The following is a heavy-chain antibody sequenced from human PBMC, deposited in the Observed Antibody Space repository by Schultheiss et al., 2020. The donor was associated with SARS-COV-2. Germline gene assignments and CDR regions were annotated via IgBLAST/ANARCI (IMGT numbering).Heavy chain of an antibody. CDR1: GFTFSSYS. Sequence: GESLKISCAASGFTFSSYSMNWVRQAPGRGLEWVSYISSSGSTIYYADSVKGRFTISRDNAKNTLYLQMNSLRAEDTAVYYCAKVGGRGSSWYIYYYYGMDVWGQGTTVTVSS. V-gene: IGHV3-48*04. J-gene: IGHJ6*02. D-gene: IGHD6-13*01. CDR2: ISSSGSTI. CDR3: AKVGGRGSSWYIYYYYGMDV.